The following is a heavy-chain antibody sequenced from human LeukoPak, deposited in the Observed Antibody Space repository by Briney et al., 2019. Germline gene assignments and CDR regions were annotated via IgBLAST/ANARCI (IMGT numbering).Heavy chain of an antibody. CDR3: ARSRTGYSSSWYRY. Sequence: SQTLSLTCTVSGVSISSGSYYWSWIRQPAGKGLEWIGRMYTSGSTNYNPSLKSRVTISVDTSKNQFSLKLSSVTAADTAVYYCARSRTGYSSSWYRYWGQGTLVTVSS. CDR1: GVSISSGSYY. V-gene: IGHV4-61*02. CDR2: MYTSGST. J-gene: IGHJ4*02. D-gene: IGHD6-13*01.